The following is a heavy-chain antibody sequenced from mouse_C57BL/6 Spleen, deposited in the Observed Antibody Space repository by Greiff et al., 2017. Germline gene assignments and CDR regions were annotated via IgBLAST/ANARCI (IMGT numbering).Heavy chain of an antibody. D-gene: IGHD2-3*01. Sequence: EVKLVESGGGLVKPGGSLKLSCAASGFTFSSYAMSWVRQTPEKRLEWVATISDGGSYTYYPDNVTGRFTISRDNATNNLYLQMSHLKSEDTAMYYCARALDGYYWYFDVWGTGTTVTVSS. CDR1: GFTFSSYA. CDR3: ARALDGYYWYFDV. J-gene: IGHJ1*03. V-gene: IGHV5-4*03. CDR2: ISDGGSYT.